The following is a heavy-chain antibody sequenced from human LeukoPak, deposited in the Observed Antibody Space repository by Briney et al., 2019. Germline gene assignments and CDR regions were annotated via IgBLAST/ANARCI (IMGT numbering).Heavy chain of an antibody. J-gene: IGHJ4*02. Sequence: SQTLSLTCTVSGDSFSSGRYYWSWIRQPAGKRLEWIGRVYTSGSPNYNPSLESRVTISVDMSKNQFSLKLSSVTAADTAVYYCTRDLIRTGSYYFDHWGQGTLVTVSS. CDR3: TRDLIRTGSYYFDH. V-gene: IGHV4-61*02. D-gene: IGHD1-1*01. CDR1: GDSFSSGRYY. CDR2: VYTSGSP.